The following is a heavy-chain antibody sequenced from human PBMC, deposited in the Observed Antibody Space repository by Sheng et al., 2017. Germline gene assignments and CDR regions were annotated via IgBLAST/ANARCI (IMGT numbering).Heavy chain of an antibody. Sequence: QVQLQQWGAGLLKPSETLSLTCAVYGGSFSGYYWSWIRQPPGKGLEWIGEINHSGSTNYNPSLKSRVTISVDTSKNQFSLKLSSVTAADTAVYYCASVVDGDKDREHWYFDLWGRGTLVTVSS. V-gene: IGHV4-34*01. J-gene: IGHJ2*01. CDR2: INHSGST. D-gene: IGHD4-17*01. CDR1: GGSFSGYY. CDR3: ASVVDGDKDREHWYFDL.